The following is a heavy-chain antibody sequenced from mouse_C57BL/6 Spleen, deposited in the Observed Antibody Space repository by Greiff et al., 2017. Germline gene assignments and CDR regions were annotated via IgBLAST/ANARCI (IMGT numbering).Heavy chain of an antibody. D-gene: IGHD3-2*02. CDR1: GYAFTNYL. Sequence: QVQLQQSGAELVRPGTSVKVSCKASGYAFTNYLIEWVKQRPGQGLEWIGVISPGSGGTYYTEKFKGQATLTAAKSSSTDYMQLSSLTSEDSAVFFCAREGAAQAAKGSGFAYWGQGTLVTVSA. CDR3: AREGAAQAAKGSGFAY. V-gene: IGHV1-54*01. CDR2: ISPGSGGT. J-gene: IGHJ3*01.